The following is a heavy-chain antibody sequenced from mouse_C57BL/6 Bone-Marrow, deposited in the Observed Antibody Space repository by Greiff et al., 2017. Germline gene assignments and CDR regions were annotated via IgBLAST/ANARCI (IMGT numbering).Heavy chain of an antibody. Sequence: QVQLKESGPGLVAPSQSLSITCTVSGFSLTRYGVDWVRQPPGKGLEWLGVIWGGGSTNYNSALLSRLSISKDNAKSQVFLKMNSLQTDDTAMYYCAKHEEGAVVATPFAYGGQGTLVTVSA. V-gene: IGHV2-9*01. J-gene: IGHJ3*01. D-gene: IGHD1-1*01. CDR3: AKHEEGAVVATPFAY. CDR1: GFSLTRYG. CDR2: IWGGGST.